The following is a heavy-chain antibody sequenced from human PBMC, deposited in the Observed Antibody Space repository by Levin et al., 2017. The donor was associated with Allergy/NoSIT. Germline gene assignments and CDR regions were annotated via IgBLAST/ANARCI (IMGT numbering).Heavy chain of an antibody. CDR2: IYYSGST. V-gene: IGHV4-39*07. CDR3: ARDPPDKGYKVGATGFDP. CDR1: GGSISSSSYY. D-gene: IGHD1-26*01. J-gene: IGHJ5*02. Sequence: RPSETLSLTCTVSGGSISSSSYYWGWIRQPPGKGLEWIGSIYYSGSTYYNPSLKSRVTISVDTSKNQFSLKLSSVTAADTAVYYCARDPPDKGYKVGATGFDPWGQGTLVTVSS.